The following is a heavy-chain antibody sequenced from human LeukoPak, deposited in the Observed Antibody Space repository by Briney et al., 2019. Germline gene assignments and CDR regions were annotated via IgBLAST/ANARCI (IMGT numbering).Heavy chain of an antibody. Sequence: PGGSLRLSCVASGFTFSSYWMIWVRQAPGKGLEWVANIKQDGSEKYYMDSVEGRFTISRDNSKNTLYLQMNSLRAEDTAVYYCAKDKQQLARGDFFDYWGQGTLVTVSS. V-gene: IGHV3-7*03. CDR3: AKDKQQLARGDFFDY. J-gene: IGHJ4*02. CDR2: IKQDGSEK. D-gene: IGHD6-13*01. CDR1: GFTFSSYW.